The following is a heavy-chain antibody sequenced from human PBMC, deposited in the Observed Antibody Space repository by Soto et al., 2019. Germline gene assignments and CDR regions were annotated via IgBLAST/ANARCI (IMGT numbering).Heavy chain of an antibody. D-gene: IGHD4-17*01. CDR3: ARRTVTSGRWCGP. CDR1: HATFTGYT. V-gene: IGHV1-18*04. CDR2: ISSLIRNT. Sequence: QVHLVQSETEVKEPGASVTVSCKTSHATFTGYTINWVRQAPGQGLEWLGWISSLIRNTYNAGDLQGRLTMTTNTCATTAYMEPRSRRSDVTAVYFCARRTVTSGRWCGPWGQGTLVTVSS. J-gene: IGHJ5*02.